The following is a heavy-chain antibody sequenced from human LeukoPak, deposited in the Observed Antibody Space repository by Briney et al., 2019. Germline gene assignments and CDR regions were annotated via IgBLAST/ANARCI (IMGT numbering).Heavy chain of an antibody. V-gene: IGHV3-23*01. CDR1: GFTFSTYA. D-gene: IGHD1-26*01. CDR3: AKDYEPLVGVHRWGDWFDP. J-gene: IGHJ5*02. CDR2: ISGTGGST. Sequence: GGSLRLSCAASGFTFSTYAMTWFRQAPGKGLEWVSLISGTGGSTYYADSVKGRFTISRDNSKNTLYLQMNSLRAEDTAVYYCAKDYEPLVGVHRWGDWFDPWGQGTLVTASS.